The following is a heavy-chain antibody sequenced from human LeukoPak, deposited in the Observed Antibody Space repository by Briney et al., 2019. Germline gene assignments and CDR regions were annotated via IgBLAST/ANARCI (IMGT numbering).Heavy chain of an antibody. J-gene: IGHJ3*02. Sequence: GGSLRLSCAASGLTFSSYAMSWVRQAPEKGLEWVSVISGSGVNTYYADSVKGRFTISRDNAKNSLYLQMNSLRAEDTAVYYCARALPSPLYSGSYADAFDIWGQGTMVTVSS. CDR1: GLTFSSYA. CDR2: ISGSGVNT. D-gene: IGHD1-26*01. CDR3: ARALPSPLYSGSYADAFDI. V-gene: IGHV3-23*01.